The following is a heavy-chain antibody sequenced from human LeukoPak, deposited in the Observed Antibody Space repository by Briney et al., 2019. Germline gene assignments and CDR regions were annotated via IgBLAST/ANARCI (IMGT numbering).Heavy chain of an antibody. V-gene: IGHV1-18*01. CDR1: GYTFTSYG. J-gene: IGHJ4*02. Sequence: RASVKVSCKASGYTFTSYGISWVRQAPGQGLEWMGWISAYNGNTNYAQKLQGRVTMTTDTSTSTAYMELRSLRSDDTAVYYCARDHCSSTSCKKALGYWGQGTLVTVSS. D-gene: IGHD2-2*01. CDR3: ARDHCSSTSCKKALGY. CDR2: ISAYNGNT.